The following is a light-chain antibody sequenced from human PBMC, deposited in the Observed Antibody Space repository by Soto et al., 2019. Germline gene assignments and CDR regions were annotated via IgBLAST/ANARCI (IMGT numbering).Light chain of an antibody. CDR1: SGDVGGYNY. J-gene: IGLJ1*01. V-gene: IGLV2-11*02. CDR3: CSYAGGYIFV. CDR2: DVA. Sequence: QSALTQPRSVSGSPGQSVTISCTGTSGDVGGYNYVSWYQQYPGKAPKLMIYDVAERPSGVPDRFSGSKSGNTASLTISGLQAEDEADYYCCSYAGGYIFVFGTGTKLTVL.